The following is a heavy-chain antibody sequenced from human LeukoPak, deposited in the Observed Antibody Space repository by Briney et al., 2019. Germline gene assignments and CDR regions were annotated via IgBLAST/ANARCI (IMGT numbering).Heavy chain of an antibody. CDR2: IYYSGST. J-gene: IGHJ4*02. CDR3: ARDVTIGYYFDY. V-gene: IGHV4-39*07. Sequence: KSSETLSLTCTVSGGSISSSSYYWGWIRQPPGKGLEWIGSIYYSGSTYYNPSLKGRVTISVDTSKNQFSLKLSSVTAADTAVYYCARDVTIGYYFDYWGQGTLVTVSS. CDR1: GGSISSSSYY. D-gene: IGHD4-17*01.